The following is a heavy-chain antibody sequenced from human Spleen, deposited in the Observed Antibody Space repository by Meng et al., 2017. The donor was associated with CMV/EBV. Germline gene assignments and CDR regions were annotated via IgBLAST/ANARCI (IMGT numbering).Heavy chain of an antibody. CDR2: ISGSGSST. V-gene: IGHV3-23*01. J-gene: IGHJ4*02. CDR3: PKDGEGGQQLVVYFDY. Sequence: LSLTCAASGFTFSSSAMSWVRQAPGKGLEWVSVISGSGSSTYYEDSVKGRFTITRDNSKNTLYLQMNSLRAKDTAVYSCPKDGEGGQQLVVYFDYWCQGTLVTVSS. D-gene: IGHD6-13*01. CDR1: GFTFSSSA.